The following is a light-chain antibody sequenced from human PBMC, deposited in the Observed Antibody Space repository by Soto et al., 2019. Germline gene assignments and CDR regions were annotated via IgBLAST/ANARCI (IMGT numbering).Light chain of an antibody. V-gene: IGKV3-11*02. CDR2: DTS. J-gene: IGKJ2*03. CDR1: QSVSSY. Sequence: EIVLTQSPATLSLSPGQRATLSCRASQSVSSYLGWYQKKPGQAPRLLIYDTSNRATGIPARFSGSGSGRDFTLTISSLEPEDFAVYYCQQRSTWPHYSFGQGTKLEIK. CDR3: QQRSTWPHYS.